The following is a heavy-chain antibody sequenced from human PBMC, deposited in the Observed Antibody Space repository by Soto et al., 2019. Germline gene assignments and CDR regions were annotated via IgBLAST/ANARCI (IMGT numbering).Heavy chain of an antibody. D-gene: IGHD3-3*01. CDR1: GYSFTSYW. CDR2: IYPGHSDT. CDR3: ARIFYDFWSGYPDY. J-gene: IGHJ4*02. Sequence: GESPKISCKDSGYSFTSYWIGWVRQMPGKGLEWMGIIYPGHSDTRYSPSFQGQVTISADKSISTAYLQWSSLKASDTAMYYCARIFYDFWSGYPDYWGQGTLVTVSS. V-gene: IGHV5-51*01.